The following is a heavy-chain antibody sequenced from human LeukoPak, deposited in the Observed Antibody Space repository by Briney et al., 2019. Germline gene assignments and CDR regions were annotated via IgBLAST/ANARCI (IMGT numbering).Heavy chain of an antibody. Sequence: SVKVSCKASGGTFGSYAISWVRQAPGQGLEWMGRIIPILGIANYAQKFQGRVTITADKSTSTAYTELSSLRSEDTAVYYCAINPFTFGGVIVPFDYWGQGTLVTVSS. CDR2: IIPILGIA. V-gene: IGHV1-69*04. J-gene: IGHJ4*02. CDR1: GGTFGSYA. D-gene: IGHD3-16*02. CDR3: AINPFTFGGVIVPFDY.